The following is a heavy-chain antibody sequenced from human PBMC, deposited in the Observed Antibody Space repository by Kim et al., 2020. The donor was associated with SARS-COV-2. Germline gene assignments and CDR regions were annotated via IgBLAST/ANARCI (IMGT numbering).Heavy chain of an antibody. V-gene: IGHV3-21*01. CDR3: ARDIAVAGTGYYYYYGMDV. J-gene: IGHJ6*02. Sequence: GGSLRLSCAASGFTFSSYSMNWVRQAPGKGLEWVSSISSSSSYIYYADSVKGRFTISRDNAKNSLYLQMNSLRAEDTAVYYCARDIAVAGTGYYYYYGMDVWGQGTTVTVSS. D-gene: IGHD6-19*01. CDR1: GFTFSSYS. CDR2: ISSSSSYI.